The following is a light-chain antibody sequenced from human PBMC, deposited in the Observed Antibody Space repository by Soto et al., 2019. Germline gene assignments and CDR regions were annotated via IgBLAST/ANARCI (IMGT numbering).Light chain of an antibody. V-gene: IGLV2-14*01. CDR1: SNDIGGFDY. CDR3: SSYTSSSTWV. Sequence: QSVLTQPPSASGSPGQSVTISCTGTSNDIGGFDYVSWYQQHPGKAPKLMIYEVSNRPSGVSNRFSGSKSGNTASLTISGLQAEDEADYYCSSYTSSSTWVFGGGTKLTVL. J-gene: IGLJ3*02. CDR2: EVS.